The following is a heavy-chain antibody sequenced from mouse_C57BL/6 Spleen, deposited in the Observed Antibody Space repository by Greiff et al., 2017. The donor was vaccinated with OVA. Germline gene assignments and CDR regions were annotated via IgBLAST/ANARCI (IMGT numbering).Heavy chain of an antibody. Sequence: EVKLMESGGGLVKPGGSLKLSCAASGYTFSRYAMSWVRQTPEKSLEWVATISAGGSYTYYPDNVKGRFTFSRDNAKNNLYLQLSQLKPEDTDMYYCESDGGNYCSSYAYFDYWGQGTTLTVSS. CDR1: GYTFSRYA. V-gene: IGHV5-4*03. J-gene: IGHJ2*01. CDR2: ISAGGSYT. D-gene: IGHD1-1*01. CDR3: ESDGGNYCSSYAYFDY.